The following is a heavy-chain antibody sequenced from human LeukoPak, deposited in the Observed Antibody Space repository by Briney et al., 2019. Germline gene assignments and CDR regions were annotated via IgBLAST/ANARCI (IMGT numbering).Heavy chain of an antibody. V-gene: IGHV1-18*01. D-gene: IGHD3-16*01. CDR1: GYTFTSYG. CDR3: ARGVGRSYDLDY. J-gene: IGHJ4*02. CDR2: ISAYNGNT. Sequence: ASVKVSCKASGYTFTSYGISWVRQAPGQGLEWMGWISAYNGNTDYAQSLQGRVTMTIDTSTSTVYMESRSLRSDDTAVYYRARGVGRSYDLDYWGQGTLVTVSS.